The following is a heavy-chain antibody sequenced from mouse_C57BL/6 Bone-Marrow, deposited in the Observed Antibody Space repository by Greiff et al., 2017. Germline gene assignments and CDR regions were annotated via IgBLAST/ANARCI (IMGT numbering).Heavy chain of an antibody. Sequence: QVQLQQPGAELVKPGASVKMSCKASGYTFTSYWITWVKQRPGQGLEWIGDIYPGSGSTNYNEKFKSKATLTVDASSSTAYMQLSSLTSEDAAVYYCARPYYSNYWYFDVWGTGTTVTVSS. CDR2: IYPGSGST. CDR3: ARPYYSNYWYFDV. J-gene: IGHJ1*03. CDR1: GYTFTSYW. V-gene: IGHV1-55*01. D-gene: IGHD2-5*01.